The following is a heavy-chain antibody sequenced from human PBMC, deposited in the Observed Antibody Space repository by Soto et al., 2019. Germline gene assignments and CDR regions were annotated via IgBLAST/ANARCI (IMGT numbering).Heavy chain of an antibody. V-gene: IGHV4-4*02. CDR1: GGSISSSNW. D-gene: IGHD4-17*01. Sequence: SETLSLTCAVSGGSISSSNWWSWVRQPPGKGLEWIGEIYHSGSTNYNPSLKSRVTISVDTSKNQFSLRLSSVTAADTAVYYCARHDYPGDYEVWGQGTLVTVSS. CDR2: IYHSGST. J-gene: IGHJ4*02. CDR3: ARHDYPGDYEV.